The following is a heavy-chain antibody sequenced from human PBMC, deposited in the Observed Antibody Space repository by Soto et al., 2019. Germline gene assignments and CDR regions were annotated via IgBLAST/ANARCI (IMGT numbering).Heavy chain of an antibody. CDR2: ISAYNGNT. J-gene: IGHJ4*02. D-gene: IGHD3-9*01. CDR3: ARARYFDWSHGDFDY. CDR1: GYTFTSYG. Sequence: VKVSCKASGYTFTSYGISWVRQAPGQGLEWMGWISAYNGNTNYAQKLQGRVTMTTDTSTSTAYMELRSLRSDDTAVYYCARARYFDWSHGDFDYWGQGTLVTVSS. V-gene: IGHV1-18*01.